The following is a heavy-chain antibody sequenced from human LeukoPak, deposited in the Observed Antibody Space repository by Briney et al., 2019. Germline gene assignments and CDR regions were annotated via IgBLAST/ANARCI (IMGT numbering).Heavy chain of an antibody. CDR2: ISAYNGNT. J-gene: IGHJ4*02. V-gene: IGHV1-18*01. D-gene: IGHD3-22*01. CDR1: GYTFTSYG. Sequence: ASVKVSCKASGYTFTSYGISWVRQAPGQGLEWMGRISAYNGNTNYAQKLQGRVTMTTDTSTSTAYMELRSLRSDDTAVYYCARVFFDYYDSTGYSTIIAPFDYWGQGTLVTVSS. CDR3: ARVFFDYYDSTGYSTIIAPFDY.